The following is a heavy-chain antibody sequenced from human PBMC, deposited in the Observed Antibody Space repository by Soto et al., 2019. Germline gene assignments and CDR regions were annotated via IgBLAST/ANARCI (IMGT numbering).Heavy chain of an antibody. CDR2: ISTYDGNT. J-gene: IGHJ4*02. V-gene: IGHV1-18*01. D-gene: IGHD3-10*01. CDR1: GYTFPTYG. CDR3: VRDLDGSGSYYTDY. Sequence: ASVKVSCKASGYTFPTYGITWVRQAPGQGLEWMGWISTYDGNTNYAQKLQGRVTMTKDTSTSTAYMELRSLRSDDTAVYYCVRDLDGSGSYYTDYWGPGTLVTVSS.